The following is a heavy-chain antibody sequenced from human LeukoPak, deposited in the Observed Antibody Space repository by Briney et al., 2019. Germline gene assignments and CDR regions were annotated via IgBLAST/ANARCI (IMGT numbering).Heavy chain of an antibody. CDR2: IYYSGST. CDR3: ARDLGSRGSGLYWFDP. D-gene: IGHD3-3*01. Sequence: PSQTLSLTCTFSGGSISSGVYYWSWIRQPPGKGLEWIGYIYYSGSTYYNPSLKSRVTISVDTSKNQFSLKLSSVTAADTAVYYCARDLGSRGSGLYWFDPWGQGTLVTVSS. CDR1: GGSISSGVYY. V-gene: IGHV4-30-4*08. J-gene: IGHJ5*02.